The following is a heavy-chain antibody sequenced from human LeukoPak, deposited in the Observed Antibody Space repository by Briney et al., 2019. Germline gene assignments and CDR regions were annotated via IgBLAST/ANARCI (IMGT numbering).Heavy chain of an antibody. D-gene: IGHD3-10*01. V-gene: IGHV3-23*01. J-gene: IGHJ5*02. CDR1: GFTFNNYA. CDR3: VKGYYGSGSLGNYNWFDP. Sequence: PGGSLRLSCAASGFTFNNYAMTWVRQAPGKGLEWVSAISGSGGSTYYADAVKGRFTISRDNSKNTLYLQMSSLRAEDTAVYYCVKGYYGSGSLGNYNWFDPWGQGTLVTVSS. CDR2: ISGSGGST.